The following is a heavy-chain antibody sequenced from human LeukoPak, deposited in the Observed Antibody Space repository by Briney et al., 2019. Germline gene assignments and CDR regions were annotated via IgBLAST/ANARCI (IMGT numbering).Heavy chain of an antibody. V-gene: IGHV1-69*13. J-gene: IGHJ4*02. CDR3: AREAVAARPFSFGY. CDR1: GGTFSSYA. D-gene: IGHD6-6*01. Sequence: SVKVSCKASGGTFSSYAISWVRQAPGQGLEWMGGIIPIFGTANYAQKFQGRVTITADESTSTAYMELSSLGSEDTAVYYCAREAVAARPFSFGYWGQGTLVTVSS. CDR2: IIPIFGTA.